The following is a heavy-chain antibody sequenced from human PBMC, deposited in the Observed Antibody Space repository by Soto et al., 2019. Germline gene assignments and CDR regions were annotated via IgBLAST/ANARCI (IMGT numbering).Heavy chain of an antibody. J-gene: IGHJ4*02. CDR3: ARAVAGTEVDY. CDR2: ISYDGSNK. D-gene: IGHD6-19*01. Sequence: QVQLVESGGGVVQPGRSLRLSCAASGFTFSSYAMHWVRQAPGKGLEWVAVISYDGSNKYYADSVKGRFTISRDNSKNRLYLQRNSLRAEDTAVYYCARAVAGTEVDYWGQGTLVTVSS. CDR1: GFTFSSYA. V-gene: IGHV3-30-3*01.